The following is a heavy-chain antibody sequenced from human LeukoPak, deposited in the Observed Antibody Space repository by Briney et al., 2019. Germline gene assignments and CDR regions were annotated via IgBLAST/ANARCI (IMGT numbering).Heavy chain of an antibody. V-gene: IGHV3-30*18. CDR1: GFTFSSYG. J-gene: IGHJ4*02. CDR3: AKASGYGDSRTSLFDY. CDR2: ISYDGSNK. D-gene: IGHD4-17*01. Sequence: GGSLRLSCAASGFTFSSYGMHWVRQAPGKGLEWVAVISYDGSNKYYADSVKGRFTISRDNSKNTLYLQMNSLRAEDTAVYYCAKASGYGDSRTSLFDYWGQGTLVTVPS.